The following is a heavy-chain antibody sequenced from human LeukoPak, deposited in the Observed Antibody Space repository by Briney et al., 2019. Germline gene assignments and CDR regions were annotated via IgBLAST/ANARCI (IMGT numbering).Heavy chain of an antibody. CDR3: GRDLPTVTSIDY. Sequence: GGSLRLSCAASGFTFSHCYMTWVRQAPGKGLEWVSSISGSSGYIFYADSVKGRFTISRDNAKNSLYLQMNSLRAEDTAVYYCGRDLPTVTSIDYWGQGTLVTVSS. J-gene: IGHJ4*02. CDR2: ISGSSGYI. V-gene: IGHV3-21*06. D-gene: IGHD4-17*01. CDR1: GFTFSHCY.